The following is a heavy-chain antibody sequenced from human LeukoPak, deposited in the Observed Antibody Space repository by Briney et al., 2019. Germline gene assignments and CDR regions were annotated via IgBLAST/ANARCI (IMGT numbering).Heavy chain of an antibody. V-gene: IGHV4-4*07. Sequence: SETLSLTCTVSGGSISSHYWSWIRQPAGKGLEWIGRIYTSGSTNYNPSLKSRVTMSVDTPKNQFSLELTSVTPADPAMFYVAIRWGTLWGQGTLVTVSS. D-gene: IGHD3-16*01. CDR2: IYTSGST. CDR3: AIRWGTL. J-gene: IGHJ4*02. CDR1: GGSISSHY.